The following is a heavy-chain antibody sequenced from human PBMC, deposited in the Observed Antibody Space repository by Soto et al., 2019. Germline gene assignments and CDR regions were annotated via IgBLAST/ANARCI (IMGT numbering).Heavy chain of an antibody. CDR2: IDPSDSYT. J-gene: IGHJ6*02. D-gene: IGHD1-7*01. Sequence: GESLKISCKGSGYSFTSYWISWVRQMPGKGLEWMGRIDPSDSYTNYSPSFQGHVTISADKSISTAYLQWSSLKASDTAMYYCARPLTGTTGWLYYYGMDVWGQGTTVTVSS. CDR3: ARPLTGTTGWLYYYGMDV. V-gene: IGHV5-10-1*01. CDR1: GYSFTSYW.